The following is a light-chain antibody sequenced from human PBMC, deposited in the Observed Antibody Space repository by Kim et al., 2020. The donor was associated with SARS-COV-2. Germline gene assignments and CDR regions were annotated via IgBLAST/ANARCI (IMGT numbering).Light chain of an antibody. CDR2: QDT. CDR3: QPWDSSTFYV. CDR1: KLGDKY. V-gene: IGLV3-1*01. J-gene: IGLJ1*01. Sequence: SYELTQPPSVSVSPGQTASITCSGDKLGDKYACWYQQKPGQSPVLVIYQDTKRPSGIPERFSGSNSGNTATLTISGTQAMDEADYYCQPWDSSTFYVFG.